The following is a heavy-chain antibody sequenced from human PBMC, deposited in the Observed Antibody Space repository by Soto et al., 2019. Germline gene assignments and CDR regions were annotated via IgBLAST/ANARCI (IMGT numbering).Heavy chain of an antibody. J-gene: IGHJ4*02. CDR2: ISVSGGST. CDR1: GFTFNSYD. V-gene: IGHV3-23*01. CDR3: ARNLGFFDY. Sequence: EVLLLESGGGLVQPGGSLRLSCAASGFTFNSYDMSWVRQAPGKGLEWVSGISVSGGSTYYADSVKGRFTISRDNSKNTMYLQMNSLRAEDTAVYYCARNLGFFDYWGQGTLVTVSS. D-gene: IGHD3-10*01.